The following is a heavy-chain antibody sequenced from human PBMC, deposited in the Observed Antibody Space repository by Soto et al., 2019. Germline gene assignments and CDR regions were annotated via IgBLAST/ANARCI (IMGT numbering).Heavy chain of an antibody. D-gene: IGHD4-4*01. CDR3: AREWGYINYVGYYYCGLDV. V-gene: IGHV1-69*12. CDR2: IIPIFGTA. CDR1: GGTFSSYA. Sequence: QVQLVQSGAEVKKPGSSVKVSCKASGGTFSSYAISWVRQAPGHGLEWMGGIIPIFGTANYAQKFQGRVTIHAEEATRTAYMELSSLRSEDTAVYYCAREWGYINYVGYYYCGLDVWGQGTTVTVSS. J-gene: IGHJ6*02.